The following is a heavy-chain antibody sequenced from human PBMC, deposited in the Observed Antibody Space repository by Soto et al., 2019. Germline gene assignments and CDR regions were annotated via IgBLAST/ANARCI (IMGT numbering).Heavy chain of an antibody. CDR3: AKLGSSSWSPHYYFDY. Sequence: EVQLLESGGALVQPGGSLRLSCAASGFTFNNYAMGWVRQAPGKGLEWVSAITDSGSDTYYLDSVKGRFTISGDNSKNTLYLQMNSLTAEDTAIYYCAKLGSSSWSPHYYFDYWGQGTLVTVSS. CDR1: GFTFNNYA. V-gene: IGHV3-23*01. J-gene: IGHJ4*02. D-gene: IGHD2-2*01. CDR2: ITDSGSDT.